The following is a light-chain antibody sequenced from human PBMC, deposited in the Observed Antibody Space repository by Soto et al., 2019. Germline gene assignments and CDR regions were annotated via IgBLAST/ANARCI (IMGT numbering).Light chain of an antibody. CDR2: DAS. CDR3: QQRGTSIT. V-gene: IGKV3-11*01. CDR1: QTVNTY. J-gene: IGKJ5*01. Sequence: IVLTQSPATLSLWPGETAVLSCRASQTVNTYLSWYQQRPGQAPRLLIYDASKRVPGIPARFSGSGSATDFTLTISSLEPEDFALYYCQQRGTSITFGQGTRLEIE.